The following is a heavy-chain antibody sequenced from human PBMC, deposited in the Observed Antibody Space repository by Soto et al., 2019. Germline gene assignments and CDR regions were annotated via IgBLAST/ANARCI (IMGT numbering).Heavy chain of an antibody. CDR1: GFTFSSYA. D-gene: IGHD3-10*01. CDR3: AKDHSSRGYYYYGMDV. V-gene: IGHV3-23*01. CDR2: ISGSGGST. J-gene: IGHJ6*02. Sequence: GGSLRLSCAASGFTFSSYAMSWVRQAPGKGLEWVSAISGSGGSTYYADSVKGRFTISRDNSKNTLYLQMNSLRAEDTAVYYCAKDHSSRGYYYYGMDVWGQGTTVTVSS.